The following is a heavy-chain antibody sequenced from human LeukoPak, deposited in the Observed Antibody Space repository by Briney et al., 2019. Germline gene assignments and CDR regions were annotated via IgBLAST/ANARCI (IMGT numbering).Heavy chain of an antibody. V-gene: IGHV4-4*02. Sequence: SETLSLTCAVSGGSISSSNWWSWVRQPPGKGLEWIGEIYRSGSTNYNPSLKSRVTISVDTSKNQFSLKLSSVTAADTAVYYCARLIRRFGVFNWFDPWGQGTLVTVSS. J-gene: IGHJ5*02. CDR1: GGSISSSNW. D-gene: IGHD3-10*01. CDR3: ARLIRRFGVFNWFDP. CDR2: IYRSGST.